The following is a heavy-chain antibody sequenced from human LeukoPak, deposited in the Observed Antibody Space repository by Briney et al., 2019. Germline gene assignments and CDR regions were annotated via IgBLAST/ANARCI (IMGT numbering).Heavy chain of an antibody. CDR1: GGSISSYY. CDR2: IYTSGST. Sequence: SETLSLTCTVSGGSISSYYWSWIRQPAGKGLEWIGRIYTSGSTNYNPSLKSRVTMSVDTSKNQFSLKLSSVTAADTAVYYCARGPYSIPHMDVSCKGTTVTVSS. V-gene: IGHV4-4*07. D-gene: IGHD4-11*01. J-gene: IGHJ6*03. CDR3: ARGPYSIPHMDV.